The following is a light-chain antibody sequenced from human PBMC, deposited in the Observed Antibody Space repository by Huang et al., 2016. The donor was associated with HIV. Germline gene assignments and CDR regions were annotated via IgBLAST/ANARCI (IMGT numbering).Light chain of an antibody. V-gene: IGKV2-28*01. CDR2: LGS. CDR3: QESLQTPPNT. Sequence: DIVMTQSPLSLPVTPGEPASISCRSNQSLLQTNGYNYLDWYLQKPGQSPPPPIYLGSPPGNGVPDQFRGKGTRTDFNMKISGVGADGVGTYYCQESLQTPPNTVGQGTKLEI. J-gene: IGKJ2*01. CDR1: QSLLQTNGYNY.